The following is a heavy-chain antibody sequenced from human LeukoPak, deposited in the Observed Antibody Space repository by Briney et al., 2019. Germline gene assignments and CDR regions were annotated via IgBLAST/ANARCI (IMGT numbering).Heavy chain of an antibody. Sequence: GGSLRLSCAASGFTFSSYSMNWVRQAPGKGLEWVSSISSSSSYIYYADSGKGRFTISRDNAKNSLYPQMNSLRAEDTAVYYCAREVVRGAPTPFDIWGQGTMVTVSS. J-gene: IGHJ3*02. V-gene: IGHV3-21*01. CDR1: GFTFSSYS. CDR2: ISSSSSYI. CDR3: AREVVRGAPTPFDI. D-gene: IGHD3-10*01.